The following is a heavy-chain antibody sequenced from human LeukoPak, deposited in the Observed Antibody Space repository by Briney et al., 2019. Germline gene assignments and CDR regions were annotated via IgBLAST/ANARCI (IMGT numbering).Heavy chain of an antibody. V-gene: IGHV4-4*02. CDR3: ARDASLQTGAFDV. Sequence: SETLSLTCAVSGGSISRSDWWSWVRQSPGKGLEWIGEIFHSGSTKYNPSLKSRVTISVDKSKNQFSLNLTSVTAADTAMYYCARDASLQTGAFDVWGQETMVTVSS. J-gene: IGHJ3*01. CDR2: IFHSGST. CDR1: GGSISRSDW. D-gene: IGHD5-24*01.